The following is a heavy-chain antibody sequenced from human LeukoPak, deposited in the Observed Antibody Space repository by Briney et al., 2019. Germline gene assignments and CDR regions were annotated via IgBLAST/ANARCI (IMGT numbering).Heavy chain of an antibody. J-gene: IGHJ4*02. CDR1: GDSISSGNYY. Sequence: SETLSLTCTVSGDSISSGNYYWGWIRQPPGKGLEWIGSIYYTGSTYQNPSHKSRATISVDTSKNQFSLKVTSMTAADTAVYYCGRKVPSNSGPHFDYWGQGTLVTVSS. CDR2: IYYTGST. CDR3: GRKVPSNSGPHFDY. D-gene: IGHD4-23*01. V-gene: IGHV4-39*07.